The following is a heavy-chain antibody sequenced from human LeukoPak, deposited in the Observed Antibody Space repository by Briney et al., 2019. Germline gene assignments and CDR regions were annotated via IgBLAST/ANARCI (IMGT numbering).Heavy chain of an antibody. Sequence: GRSLRLSCAASRFTFSSYAMHWVRQAPGKGLEWVAVISYDGSNKYYEDSVKGRFTISRDNSKNTLYLQMNSLRAEDTAVYYCARALSGNYYPIDYWGQGTLVTVSS. CDR3: ARALSGNYYPIDY. D-gene: IGHD1-26*01. CDR1: RFTFSSYA. J-gene: IGHJ4*02. V-gene: IGHV3-30*04. CDR2: ISYDGSNK.